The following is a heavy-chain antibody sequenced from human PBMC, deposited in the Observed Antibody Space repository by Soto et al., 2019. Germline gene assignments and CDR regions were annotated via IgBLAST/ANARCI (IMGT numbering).Heavy chain of an antibody. J-gene: IGHJ6*02. CDR2: IFSSGTT. CDR1: CDSLGSGTKC. V-gene: IGHV4-30-4*02. D-gene: IGHD3-16*01. Sequence: PSETLSCTCTVSCDSLGSGTKCCSCIRQSPGRGLEWIGYIFSSGTTYYNPSLKSRLTMSLDTSQNQFSLKLNSVTAADTAVYFCARVPSPFDFYYAMDVWGQGTTVTVSS. CDR3: ARVPSPFDFYYAMDV.